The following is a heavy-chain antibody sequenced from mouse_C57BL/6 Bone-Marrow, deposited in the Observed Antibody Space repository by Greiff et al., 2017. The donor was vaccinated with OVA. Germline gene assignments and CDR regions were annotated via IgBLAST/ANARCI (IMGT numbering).Heavy chain of an antibody. CDR1: GYTFTDYY. Sequence: EVQLQQSGPELVKPGASVKISCKASGYTFTDYYMNWVKQSHGKSLEWIGDINPNNGGTSYNQKFKGKATLTVDKSSSTAYMELRSLTSEDSAVYYCARVTTVVVRDYWGQGTTLTVSS. D-gene: IGHD1-1*01. CDR2: INPNNGGT. CDR3: ARVTTVVVRDY. J-gene: IGHJ2*01. V-gene: IGHV1-26*01.